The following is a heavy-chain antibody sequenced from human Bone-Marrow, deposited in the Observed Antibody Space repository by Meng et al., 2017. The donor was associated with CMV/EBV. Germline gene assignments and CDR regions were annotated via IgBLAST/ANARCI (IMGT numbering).Heavy chain of an antibody. CDR3: ARVDIVVVPAPTGD. V-gene: IGHV1-18*01. CDR1: GYTFNSYG. CDR2: ISAYNGNT. Sequence: ASVKVSCKASGYTFNSYGISWVRQAPGQGLEWMGWISAYNGNTNYAQKLQGRVTMTTDTSTSTAYMELRRLRSDDTAVYYCARVDIVVVPAPTGDWGQGTLVTVYS. J-gene: IGHJ4*02. D-gene: IGHD2-2*03.